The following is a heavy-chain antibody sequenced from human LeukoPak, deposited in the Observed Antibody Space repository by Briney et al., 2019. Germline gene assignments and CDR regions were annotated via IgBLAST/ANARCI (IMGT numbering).Heavy chain of an antibody. D-gene: IGHD6-13*01. J-gene: IGHJ4*02. V-gene: IGHV3-30-3*01. CDR1: GFSFSDFY. CDR3: ASGLGLSYSSSNFDY. CDR2: ISYDGSNK. Sequence: GGSLRLSCTASGFSFSDFYMSWVGQAPGKGLEWVAVISYDGSNKYYADSVKGRFTISRDNSKNTLYLQMNSLRAEDKAVYYCASGLGLSYSSSNFDYWGQGTLVTVSS.